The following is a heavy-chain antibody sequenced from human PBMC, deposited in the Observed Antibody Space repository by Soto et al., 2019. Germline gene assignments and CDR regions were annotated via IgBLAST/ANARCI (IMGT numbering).Heavy chain of an antibody. CDR2: INPSSSAT. Sequence: ASVKVSCKASGYTITSYYMHWVRQAPGQGLEWMGIINPSSSATRYSQKFQGRVTMTRDVSTSTAYMEMSGLRSEDTAVYYCARGYCRSGNGYRLYYYDMDVWGQGTTVTVSS. D-gene: IGHD2-2*01. CDR3: ARGYCRSGNGYRLYYYDMDV. J-gene: IGHJ6*02. CDR1: GYTITSYY. V-gene: IGHV1-46*01.